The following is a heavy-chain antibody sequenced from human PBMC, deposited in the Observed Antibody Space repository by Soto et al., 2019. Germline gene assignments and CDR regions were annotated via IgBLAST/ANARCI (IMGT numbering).Heavy chain of an antibody. CDR3: AKARLVVAATADAFDI. V-gene: IGHV3-23*01. J-gene: IGHJ3*02. CDR2: ISGSGGST. Sequence: HPGGSLRLSCAASGFTFSSYAMSWVRQAPGKGLEWVSAISGSGGSTYYADSVKGRFTISRDNSKNTLYLQMNSLRAEDTAVYYCAKARLVVAATADAFDIWGQGTMVTVSS. CDR1: GFTFSSYA. D-gene: IGHD2-15*01.